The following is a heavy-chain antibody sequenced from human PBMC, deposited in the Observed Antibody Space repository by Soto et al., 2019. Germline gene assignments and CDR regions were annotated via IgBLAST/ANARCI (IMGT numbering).Heavy chain of an antibody. J-gene: IGHJ6*03. CDR3: AREPITMVRTRNTGYYYYYMDV. CDR2: INPSGGST. D-gene: IGHD3-10*01. CDR1: GYTFTSYY. Sequence: ASVKVSCKASGYTFTSYYMHWVRQAPGQGLEWMGIINPSGGSTSYAQKFQGRVTMTRDTSTSTVYMELSSLRSEDTAVYYCAREPITMVRTRNTGYYYYYMDVWGKGTTVTVSS. V-gene: IGHV1-46*03.